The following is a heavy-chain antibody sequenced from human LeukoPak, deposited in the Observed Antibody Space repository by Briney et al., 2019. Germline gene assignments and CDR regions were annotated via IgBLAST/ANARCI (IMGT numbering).Heavy chain of an antibody. J-gene: IGHJ4*02. Sequence: SETLSLTCTVSGASISNYYWSWIRQTPGKGLEWMGHIHSSGGSSYYPSLKSRLTLSLEPSRNQLSLTLPSVTAADTAVYFCARLGSYHDFWGQGALVTVSS. CDR2: IHSSGGS. V-gene: IGHV4-4*09. CDR3: ARLGSYHDF. D-gene: IGHD1-26*01. CDR1: GASISNYY.